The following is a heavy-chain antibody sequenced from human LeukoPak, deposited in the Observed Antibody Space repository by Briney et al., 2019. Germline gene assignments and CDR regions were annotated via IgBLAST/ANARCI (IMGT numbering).Heavy chain of an antibody. J-gene: IGHJ5*02. D-gene: IGHD3-3*01. V-gene: IGHV4-34*01. CDR1: GGSFSGYY. CDR2: INHSGST. Sequence: SETLSLTCAVYGGSFSGYYWSWIRQPPGKGLEWIGEINHSGSTNYNRSLKSRVTIPVDTSKNQFSLKLSSVTAADTAVYYCARRRIFGVVISRPYNWFDPWGQGTLVTVSS. CDR3: ARRRIFGVVISRPYNWFDP.